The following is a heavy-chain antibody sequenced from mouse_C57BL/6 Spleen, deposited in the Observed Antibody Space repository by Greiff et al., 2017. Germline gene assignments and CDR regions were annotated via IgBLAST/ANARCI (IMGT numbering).Heavy chain of an antibody. Sequence: VMLVESGPGLVAPSQSLSITCTVSGFSLTSYGVDWVRQSPGKGLAWLGVIWGVGSTNYNSALKSRLSISKDNSKSQVFLKMNSLQTDDTAMYYCARIYYDYGAWFAYWGQGTLVTVSA. D-gene: IGHD2-4*01. CDR1: GFSLTSYG. J-gene: IGHJ3*01. V-gene: IGHV2-6*01. CDR3: ARIYYDYGAWFAY. CDR2: IWGVGST.